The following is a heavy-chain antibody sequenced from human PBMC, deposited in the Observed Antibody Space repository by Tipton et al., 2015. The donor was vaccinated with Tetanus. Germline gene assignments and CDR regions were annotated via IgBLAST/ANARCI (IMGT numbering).Heavy chain of an antibody. V-gene: IGHV3-30-3*01. CDR1: GFTFSTYA. J-gene: IGHJ4*02. Sequence: SLRLSCGASGFTFSTYAVHWVRQAPGKGLEWVTFISNDGTHKYYSDSVKGRFTISRDNSNNTLYLQMNSLGLEDTAVYFCARDPASSRYSGYFDYWGQGTLVTVSS. CDR2: ISNDGTHK. D-gene: IGHD6-13*01. CDR3: ARDPASSRYSGYFDY.